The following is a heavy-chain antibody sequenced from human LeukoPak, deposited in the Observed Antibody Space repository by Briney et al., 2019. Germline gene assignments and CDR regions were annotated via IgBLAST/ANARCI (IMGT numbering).Heavy chain of an antibody. J-gene: IGHJ4*02. V-gene: IGHV3-23*01. CDR1: GFTFSSYD. CDR3: ARDHYYDSSGYYY. CDR2: ISGGSGRT. D-gene: IGHD3-22*01. Sequence: PGGSLRLSCAASGFTFSSYDMSWVRQAPGKGLEWVSAISGGSGRTHYADSVKGRFTISRDNSKNTLYLQMNSLRAEDTAVYYCARDHYYDSSGYYYWGQGTLVTVSS.